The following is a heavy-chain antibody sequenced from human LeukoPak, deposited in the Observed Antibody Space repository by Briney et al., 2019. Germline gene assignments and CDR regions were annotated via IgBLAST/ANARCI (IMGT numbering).Heavy chain of an antibody. Sequence: PGRSLRLSCAASGFTFSSYAMSWVRQAPGKGLEWVSGISGSGGSTYYADSVKGRFTISRDNSKNTLYLQMNSLRAEDTAVYYCARAYYFLTFDYWGQGTLVTVSS. CDR2: ISGSGGST. V-gene: IGHV3-23*01. D-gene: IGHD2/OR15-2a*01. CDR1: GFTFSSYA. CDR3: ARAYYFLTFDY. J-gene: IGHJ4*02.